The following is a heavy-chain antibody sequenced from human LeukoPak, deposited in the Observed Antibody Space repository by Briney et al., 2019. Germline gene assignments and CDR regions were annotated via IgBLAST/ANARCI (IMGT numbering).Heavy chain of an antibody. Sequence: PGGSLRLSCAASGFTFSSYAMSWVRQAPGKGLEWVSAISGSGGRTYYADSVKGRFTISRDNSKNTLYLQMNSLRAEDTAVYYCAKSNGVDRNGYNSDYFDYWGQGTLVTVSS. CDR3: AKSNGVDRNGYNSDYFDY. V-gene: IGHV3-23*01. CDR1: GFTFSSYA. J-gene: IGHJ4*02. D-gene: IGHD5-24*01. CDR2: ISGSGGRT.